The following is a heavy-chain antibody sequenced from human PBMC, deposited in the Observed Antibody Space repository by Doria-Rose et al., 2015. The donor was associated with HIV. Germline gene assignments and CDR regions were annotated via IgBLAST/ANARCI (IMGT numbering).Heavy chain of an antibody. CDR1: GVSLSSPGMG. CDR2: IFSDDER. Sequence: QESGPVLVKPTETLTLTCTVSGVSLSSPGMGVSWIRQPPGKDLEWLANIFSDDERSYKTSLKSRLTISRGTSKSQMVLTMTDMDPVDTATYYCARIKSSRWYHKYYFDFWGQGTLVIVSA. CDR3: ARIKSSRWYHKYYFDF. V-gene: IGHV2-26*01. D-gene: IGHD6-13*01. J-gene: IGHJ4*02.